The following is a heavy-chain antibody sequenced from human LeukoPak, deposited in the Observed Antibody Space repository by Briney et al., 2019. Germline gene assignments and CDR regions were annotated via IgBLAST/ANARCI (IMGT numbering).Heavy chain of an antibody. CDR2: IYDSGST. J-gene: IGHJ4*02. D-gene: IGHD1-26*01. CDR1: GVSISSGGYS. Sequence: SETLSLTCAVSGVSISSGGYSWGWLRQRPGKGLEWIGYIYDSGSTYYNSSLKSRFTISVDRSKNQFSLKLSSVTAADTAVYYCARDGIVGAFDYWGQGTLVTVSS. CDR3: ARDGIVGAFDY. V-gene: IGHV4-30-2*01.